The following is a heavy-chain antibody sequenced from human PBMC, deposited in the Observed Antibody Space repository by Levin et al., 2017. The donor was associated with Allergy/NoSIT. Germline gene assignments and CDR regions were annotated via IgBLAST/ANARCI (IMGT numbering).Heavy chain of an antibody. V-gene: IGHV3-11*05. J-gene: IGHJ4*02. CDR2: ISSSSGFT. D-gene: IGHD5-18*01. CDR3: ARGGYSYGYCDY. CDR1: GFTFSDYY. Sequence: PGESLKISCAASGFTFSDYYMSWIRQAPGKGLEWVAYISSSSGFTKYADSVRGRFTISRDNAKSSLYLQINSLGAEDTAVYYCARGGYSYGYCDYWGLGTLVTVSS.